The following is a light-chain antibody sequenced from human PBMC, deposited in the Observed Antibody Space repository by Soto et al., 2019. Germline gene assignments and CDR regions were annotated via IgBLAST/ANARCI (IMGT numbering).Light chain of an antibody. CDR1: SSDVGAYDY. CDR2: EVN. J-gene: IGLJ1*01. CDR3: CAHAGSYNFPYI. V-gene: IGLV2-8*01. Sequence: QSVLTQPPSASGSPGQSVTISCTGTSSDVGAYDYVSWYLQHPGKAPKLSIYEVNKRPSGVPDRFSGSKSGNTASLTVSGLQADDEGDYYCCAHAGSYNFPYIFGTGTKLTVL.